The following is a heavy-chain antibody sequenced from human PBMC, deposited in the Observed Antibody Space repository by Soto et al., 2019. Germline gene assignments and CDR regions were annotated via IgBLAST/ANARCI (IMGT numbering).Heavy chain of an antibody. Sequence: QAHLVESGGSVVQPGRSLRLSCAASGFTFTSYGMHWVRQAPGTRLEWVAVISYDGGLQHYADSVKGRFTISRDNSKNMVPLQMNSLRAEDTAVYYCVSDRGYGHASVPYSWGQGTLVSVSS. CDR1: GFTFTSYG. V-gene: IGHV3-30*03. CDR3: VSDRGYGHASVPYS. J-gene: IGHJ4*02. D-gene: IGHD3-10*01. CDR2: ISYDGGLQ.